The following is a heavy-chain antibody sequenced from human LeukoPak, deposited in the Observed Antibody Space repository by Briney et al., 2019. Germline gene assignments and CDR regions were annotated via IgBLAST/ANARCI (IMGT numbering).Heavy chain of an antibody. D-gene: IGHD3-22*01. CDR3: ASDSISMNAFDA. J-gene: IGHJ3*01. Sequence: PSDTLSLTCTVSGGSFTTHYWSWIRQPPGKGLEWIGYISYIGSTNYNPSLKSRVTISIDTSKNEVSLMLTSVTAADTAVYYCASDSISMNAFDAWGQGKMVTVSS. CDR2: ISYIGST. V-gene: IGHV4-59*11. CDR1: GGSFTTHY.